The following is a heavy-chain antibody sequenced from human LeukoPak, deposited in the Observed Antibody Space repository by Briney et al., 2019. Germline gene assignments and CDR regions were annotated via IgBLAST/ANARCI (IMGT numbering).Heavy chain of an antibody. V-gene: IGHV4-59*01. CDR3: SRAETFAAIYFDF. CDR1: GGSICPYY. Sequence: SETLSLTCSVSGGSICPYYWSWIRQPPGKGLEGIGYIFYSGITTYNPSLKSRVSISLDSSKNQFFLRLTSVSAADTAMYYCSRAETFAAIYFDFWGQGRLVTVSS. J-gene: IGHJ4*02. CDR2: IFYSGIT. D-gene: IGHD6-25*01.